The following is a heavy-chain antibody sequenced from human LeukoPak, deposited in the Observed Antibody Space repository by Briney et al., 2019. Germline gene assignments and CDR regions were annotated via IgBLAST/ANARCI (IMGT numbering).Heavy chain of an antibody. D-gene: IGHD6-13*01. CDR1: GYSISSGYY. CDR2: IYHSGST. CDR3: ASHQYSSSWYRVLGYFDY. V-gene: IGHV4-38-2*02. J-gene: IGHJ4*02. Sequence: SETLSLTCTVSGYSISSGYYWGWIRQPPGKGLEWIGSIYHSGSTYYNPSLKSRVTISVDTSKNQFSLKLSSVTAADTAVYYCASHQYSSSWYRVLGYFDYWGQGTLVTVSS.